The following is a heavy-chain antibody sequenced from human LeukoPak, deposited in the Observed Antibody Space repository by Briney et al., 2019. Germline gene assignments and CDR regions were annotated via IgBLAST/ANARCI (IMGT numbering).Heavy chain of an antibody. CDR3: AKDRTLGYGIDY. CDR2: INQDGSDK. J-gene: IGHJ4*02. Sequence: GGSLRLSCAASGFTFSGHWLSWFRQAPGKGLEWVANINQDGSDKYFVDSVRGRFTISRDNAKNSLYLQMNSLRADDTALYYCAKDRTLGYGIDYWGQGTLVTVSS. D-gene: IGHD5-18*01. V-gene: IGHV3-7*03. CDR1: GFTFSGHW.